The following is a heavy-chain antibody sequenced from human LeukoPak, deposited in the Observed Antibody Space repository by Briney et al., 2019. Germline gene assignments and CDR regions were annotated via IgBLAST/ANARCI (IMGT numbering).Heavy chain of an antibody. CDR2: IHSRGST. CDR1: GGSISSGSYC. D-gene: IGHD2-21*02. Sequence: SETLSLTRTASGGSISSGSYCWSWIRQPAGKGLEGIEHIHSRGSTDYNPSLKSRVTVSVDTSKNQFSLKLTSVTAADTAVYYCARGGDWTYYFDCWGQGTLVTVSS. J-gene: IGHJ4*02. CDR3: ARGGDWTYYFDC. V-gene: IGHV4-61*10.